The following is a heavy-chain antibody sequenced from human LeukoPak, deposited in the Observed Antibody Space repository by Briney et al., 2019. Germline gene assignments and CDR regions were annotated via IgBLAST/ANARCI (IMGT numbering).Heavy chain of an antibody. J-gene: IGHJ5*02. CDR1: GASISGSGYY. Sequence: PSETLSLTCAVSGASISGSGYYLGWIRQPPGKGLEWFGNIYYTGSTYYNPSLKSRVTISVDTSKNQFSLKLSSVTAADTAVYYCARGRKRVFGVITTRVWFDPWGQGTLVTVSS. CDR2: IYYTGST. D-gene: IGHD3-10*01. CDR3: ARGRKRVFGVITTRVWFDP. V-gene: IGHV4-39*07.